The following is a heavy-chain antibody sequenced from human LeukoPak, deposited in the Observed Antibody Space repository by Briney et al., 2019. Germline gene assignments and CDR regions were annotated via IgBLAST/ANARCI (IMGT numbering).Heavy chain of an antibody. CDR2: IYSGGST. CDR3: AREVYCSASSCTGGVFDI. J-gene: IGHJ3*02. CDR1: GFTVSSNY. Sequence: PGGSLRLSCAASGFTVSSNYMIWVRQAPGKGLEWVSVIYSGGSTYYADTVKGRFTISRDNSKNTLYLQMNSLRVEDTAVYYCAREVYCSASSCTGGVFDIWGQGTMVTVSS. D-gene: IGHD2-15*01. V-gene: IGHV3-53*01.